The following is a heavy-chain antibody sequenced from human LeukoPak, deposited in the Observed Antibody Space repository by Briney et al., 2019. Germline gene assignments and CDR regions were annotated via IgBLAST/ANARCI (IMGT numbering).Heavy chain of an antibody. Sequence: SETLSLTCAVSGGSISSSNWWSWVRQPPGKGLEWIGEIYHSGSTNYNPSPKSQVTISVDKSKNQFSLKLSSVTAADTAVYYCASSSGYTNAFDIWGQGTMVTVSS. V-gene: IGHV4-4*02. CDR3: ASSSGYTNAFDI. CDR2: IYHSGST. D-gene: IGHD5-12*01. CDR1: GGSISSSNW. J-gene: IGHJ3*02.